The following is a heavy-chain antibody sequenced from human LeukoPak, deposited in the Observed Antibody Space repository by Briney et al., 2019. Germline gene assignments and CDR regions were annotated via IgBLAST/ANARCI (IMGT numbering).Heavy chain of an antibody. D-gene: IGHD3-9*01. Sequence: SETLSLTCAVYGGSFSGYYWSWIRQPPGKGLEWIGYIYYSGSTNYNPSLKSRVTISVDTSKNQFSLKLSSVTAADTAVYYCAREVEDYDILTGYSNWFDPWGQGTLVTVSS. CDR3: AREVEDYDILTGYSNWFDP. V-gene: IGHV4-59*01. CDR1: GGSFSGYY. CDR2: IYYSGST. J-gene: IGHJ5*02.